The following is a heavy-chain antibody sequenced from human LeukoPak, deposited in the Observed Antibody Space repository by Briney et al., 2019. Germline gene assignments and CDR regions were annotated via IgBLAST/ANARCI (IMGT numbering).Heavy chain of an antibody. V-gene: IGHV4-34*01. CDR2: INHSGST. CDR1: GGSFSGYY. CDR3: ARYRWIYGGNRFDY. D-gene: IGHD4-23*01. J-gene: IGHJ4*02. Sequence: PSETLSLTCAVYGGSFSGYYWRWVREPPGKGLEWGGEINHSGSTNYIPSLKSRVTISLDTSNNQFSLKLSSVTAADTAVYYCARYRWIYGGNRFDYWSQGTLVTLSS.